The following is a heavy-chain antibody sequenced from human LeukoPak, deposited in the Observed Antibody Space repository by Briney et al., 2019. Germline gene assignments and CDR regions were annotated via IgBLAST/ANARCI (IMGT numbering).Heavy chain of an antibody. CDR3: ARDTRRYYDSSGYYF. V-gene: IGHV1-8*03. D-gene: IGHD3-22*01. CDR2: MNPNSGNT. Sequence: ASVKVSCKASGYTFTSYDINWVRQATGQGLEWMGWMNPNSGNTGYAQKFQGRVTITRNTSISTAYMELSRLRSDDTAVYYCARDTRRYYDSSGYYFWGQGTLVTVSS. CDR1: GYTFTSYD. J-gene: IGHJ4*02.